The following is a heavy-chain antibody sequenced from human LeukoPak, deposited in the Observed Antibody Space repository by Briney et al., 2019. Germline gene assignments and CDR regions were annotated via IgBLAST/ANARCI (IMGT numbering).Heavy chain of an antibody. CDR1: GFTISSYG. CDR3: AKDLARGYSYGYNAFDI. V-gene: IGHV3-30*18. D-gene: IGHD5-18*01. J-gene: IGHJ3*02. Sequence: SGGSLRLSCAASGFTISSYGMHRVRQAPGKGLEWVAVISYDVINKYYADSVKGRFTVSRDNSKNTLFLQMNSLGAGDTAVYYCAKDLARGYSYGYNAFDIWGQGTMVTVSS. CDR2: ISYDVINK.